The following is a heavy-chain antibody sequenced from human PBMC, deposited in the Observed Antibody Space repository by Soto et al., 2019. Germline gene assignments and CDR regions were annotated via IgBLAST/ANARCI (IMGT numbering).Heavy chain of an antibody. CDR2: ISSSSSYI. CDR3: ARGLLDIVLMVYDRFYYYYMDV. Sequence: GGSLRLSCAASGFTFSSYSMNWVRQAPGKGLEWVSSISSSSSYIYYADSVKGRFTISRDNAKNSLYLQMNSLRAEDTAVYYCARGLLDIVLMVYDRFYYYYMDVWGKGTTVTVSS. CDR1: GFTFSSYS. D-gene: IGHD2-8*01. V-gene: IGHV3-21*01. J-gene: IGHJ6*03.